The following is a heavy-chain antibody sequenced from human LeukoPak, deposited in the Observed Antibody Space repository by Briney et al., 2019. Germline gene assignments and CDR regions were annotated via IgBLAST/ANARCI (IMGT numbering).Heavy chain of an antibody. J-gene: IGHJ6*03. D-gene: IGHD5-12*01. CDR3: ARDLGGYSGYGVYYYMDV. Sequence: GGSLRLSCVASGFTFTNAWMSWVRQAPGKGLEWVANIKQDGSEKYYVDSVKGRFTISRDNAKNSLYLQMNSLRAEDTAVYYCARDLGGYSGYGVYYYMDVWGKGTTVTVSS. CDR2: IKQDGSEK. V-gene: IGHV3-7*01. CDR1: GFTFTNAW.